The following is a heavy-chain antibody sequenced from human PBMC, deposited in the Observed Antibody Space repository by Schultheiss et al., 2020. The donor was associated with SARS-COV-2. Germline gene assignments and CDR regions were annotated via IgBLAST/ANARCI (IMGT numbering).Heavy chain of an antibody. CDR1: GYSFTSYW. V-gene: IGHV5-51*01. J-gene: IGHJ5*02. Sequence: GESLKISCKGSGYSFTSYWISWVRQMPGKGLEWMGIIYPGDSDTRYSPSFQGQVTISADKSISTAYLQWSSLKASDTAMYYCARQKQRSSSWSYNWFDPWGQGTLVTVSS. CDR3: ARQKQRSSSWSYNWFDP. CDR2: IYPGDSDT. D-gene: IGHD6-13*01.